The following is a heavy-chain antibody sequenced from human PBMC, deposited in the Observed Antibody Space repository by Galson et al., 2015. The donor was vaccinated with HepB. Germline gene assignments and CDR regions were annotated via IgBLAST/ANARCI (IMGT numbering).Heavy chain of an antibody. Sequence: SLRLSCAASGFTFENFAMHWVRQAPGKGLEWVSGVDWKSDTIGYADSVKGRFTVSRDNAKNSLYLQMNGLRAEDTALYYCAKEMDFWNLGIAFDMWGQGTMVTVSS. CDR3: AKEMDFWNLGIAFDM. CDR2: VDWKSDTI. J-gene: IGHJ3*02. D-gene: IGHD3-3*01. CDR1: GFTFENFA. V-gene: IGHV3-9*01.